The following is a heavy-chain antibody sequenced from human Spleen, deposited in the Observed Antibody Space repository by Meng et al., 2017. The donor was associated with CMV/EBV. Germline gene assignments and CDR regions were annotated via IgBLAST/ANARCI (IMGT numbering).Heavy chain of an antibody. Sequence: LGPGLGRPARTLSLTCRALGCSSRSHSWSGIRQPAGKGLEWIGRIYTSGSTNYNPSLKSRVTMSVDTSKNQFSLKLSSVTAADTAVYYCARATITRRWGYNSYYFDYWGQGTLVTSPQ. J-gene: IGHJ4*02. CDR1: GCSSRSHS. CDR2: IYTSGST. V-gene: IGHV4-4*07. D-gene: IGHD5-24*01. CDR3: ARATITRRWGYNSYYFDY.